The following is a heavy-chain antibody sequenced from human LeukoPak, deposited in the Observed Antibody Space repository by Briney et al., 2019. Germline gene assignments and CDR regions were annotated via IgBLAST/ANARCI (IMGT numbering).Heavy chain of an antibody. V-gene: IGHV3-30*04. CDR1: GSTFSSYA. CDR3: ARDRSGYALGYFDY. CDR2: DGSKK. J-gene: IGHJ4*02. D-gene: IGHD3-3*01. Sequence: GGSLRLSCAASGSTFSSYAIHWVRQAPGKGLEWVAYDGSKKYYADSVKGRFTISRDSSKNTLYLQMNSLRVEDTAVYYCARDRSGYALGYFDYWGQGILVTVSS.